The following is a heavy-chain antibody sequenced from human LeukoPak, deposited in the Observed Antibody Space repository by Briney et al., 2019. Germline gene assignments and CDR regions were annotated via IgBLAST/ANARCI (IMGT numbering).Heavy chain of an antibody. CDR1: GYTFTGYF. Sequence: ASVKVSCKASGYTFTGYFMHWVRQAPGQGLEWMGWINPNSGATNYAQNFQGRVTMTRDTSISTAYMELSRLRSDDTAVYYCARVNNYYDSRGYLYYFDYWGQGTLVTVYS. J-gene: IGHJ4*02. CDR3: ARVNNYYDSRGYLYYFDY. D-gene: IGHD3-22*01. V-gene: IGHV1-2*02. CDR2: INPNSGAT.